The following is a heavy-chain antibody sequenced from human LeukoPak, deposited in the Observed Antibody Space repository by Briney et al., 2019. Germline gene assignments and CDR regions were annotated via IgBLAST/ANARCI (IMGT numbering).Heavy chain of an antibody. V-gene: IGHV4-38-2*02. J-gene: IGHJ5*02. CDR2: IYHSGST. D-gene: IGHD5-12*01. CDR1: GYSISSGYY. CDR3: ARDPYIVGTIEGDP. Sequence: SETLSLTCTVSGYSISSGYYWGWIRQPAGKGLEWIGSIYHSGSTYYNPSLKSRATISVDTSKNQFSLKLRSVTAADTAVYYCARDPYIVGTIEGDPWGQGTLVTVSS.